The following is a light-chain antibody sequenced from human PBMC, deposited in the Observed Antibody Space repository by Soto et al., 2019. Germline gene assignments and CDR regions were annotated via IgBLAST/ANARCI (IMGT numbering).Light chain of an antibody. J-gene: IGLJ2*01. CDR3: GTWDSNLNVGV. CDR1: SSNIGNNY. CDR2: DNN. Sequence: QSVLTQPPSVSAAPGQKVTISCSGSSSNIGNNYVSWYQQLPGTAPKLLIYDNNERPSGIPDRFSGSKSGTSATLGITGLQTGDEADYYCGTWDSNLNVGVFGGGTKLTVL. V-gene: IGLV1-51*01.